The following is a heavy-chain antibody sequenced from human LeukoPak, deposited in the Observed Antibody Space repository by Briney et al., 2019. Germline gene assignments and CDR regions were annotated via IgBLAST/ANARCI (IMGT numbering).Heavy chain of an antibody. V-gene: IGHV4-30-4*01. J-gene: IGHJ5*02. CDR3: ARVDGYGDYWFDP. CDR2: IYYSGST. D-gene: IGHD4-17*01. CDR1: GGSISSGGYY. Sequence: SQTLSLTCAVSGGSISSGGYYWSWIRQPPGKGLEWIGYIYYSGSTYHNPSLKSRVTISVDTSKNQFSLKLSSVTAADTAVYYCARVDGYGDYWFDPWGQGTLVTVSS.